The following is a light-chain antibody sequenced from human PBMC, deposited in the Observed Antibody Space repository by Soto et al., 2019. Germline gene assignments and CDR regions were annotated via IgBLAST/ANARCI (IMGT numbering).Light chain of an antibody. CDR1: QHISDY. CDR2: DAS. V-gene: IGKV1-33*01. Sequence: DIPMTQSPSSLSASVGDRVTITCQASQHISDYLNWYQQKPGKAPKLLIYDASNLQTGVPVRFRGSGSGTHFTFTSSSLQPEDAATYYCLQYDNVPRLFGGGTKVEIK. J-gene: IGKJ4*01. CDR3: LQYDNVPRL.